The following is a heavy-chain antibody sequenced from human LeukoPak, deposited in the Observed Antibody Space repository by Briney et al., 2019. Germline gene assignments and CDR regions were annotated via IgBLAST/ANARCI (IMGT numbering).Heavy chain of an antibody. V-gene: IGHV4-34*01. J-gene: IGHJ4*02. CDR1: GGSFSGYY. CDR2: INHSGST. D-gene: IGHD3-16*02. Sequence: SETLSLTCAVYGGSFSGYYWSWIRQPPGKGLEWIGEINHSGSTNYNPSLKSRVTISVDTSKNQFSLKLSSVTAADTAVYYCARSNGSYRYRSFDYWGQGTLVTVSS. CDR3: ARSNGSYRYRSFDY.